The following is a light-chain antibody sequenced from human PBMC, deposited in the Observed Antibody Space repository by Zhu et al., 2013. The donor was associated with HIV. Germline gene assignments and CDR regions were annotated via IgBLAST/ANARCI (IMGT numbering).Light chain of an antibody. CDR3: QQSYSTPRT. CDR2: DAS. J-gene: IGKJ1*01. CDR1: QDIRNA. V-gene: IGKV1-13*02. Sequence: AIQLTQSPSSLSASVGDRVTITCRASQDIRNALAWYQQKPGKPPNLLIYDASTLQSGVPSRFSGSGFGTDFTLTISSLQPEDFATYYCQQSYSTPRTFGQGTEGGN.